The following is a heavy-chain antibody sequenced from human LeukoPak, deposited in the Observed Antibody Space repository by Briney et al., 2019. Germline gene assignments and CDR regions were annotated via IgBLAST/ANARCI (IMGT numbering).Heavy chain of an antibody. D-gene: IGHD2-8*01. CDR1: GFTFSSYE. V-gene: IGHV3-48*03. CDR2: ISSSGSTI. CDR3: ARAPVSYYYGMDL. J-gene: IGHJ6*02. Sequence: GGSLRLSCAASGFTFSSYEMNWVRQAPGKGLEWVSYISSSGSTIYYADSVKGRFTISRDNAKNSLYLQMNSLRAEDTAVYYCARAPVSYYYGMDLWGQGTTVTVSS.